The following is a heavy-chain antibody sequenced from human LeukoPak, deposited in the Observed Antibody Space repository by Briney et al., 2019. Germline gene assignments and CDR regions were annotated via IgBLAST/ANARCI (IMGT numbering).Heavy chain of an antibody. CDR3: ARFLKIVVVPAAAGY. J-gene: IGHJ4*02. D-gene: IGHD2-2*01. CDR2: INPNSGGT. Sequence: GASVKVSCKASGYTFTGYYMHWVRQAPGQGLELKGWINPNSGGTNYAQKFQGRVTMTRDTSISTAYMELSRLRSDDTAVYYCARFLKIVVVPAAAGYWGQGTLVTVSS. V-gene: IGHV1-2*02. CDR1: GYTFTGYY.